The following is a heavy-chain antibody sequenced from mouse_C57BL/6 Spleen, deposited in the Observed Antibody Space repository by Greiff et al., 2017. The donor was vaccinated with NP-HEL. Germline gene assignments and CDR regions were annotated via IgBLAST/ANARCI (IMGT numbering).Heavy chain of an antibody. CDR1: GFNIKDDY. J-gene: IGHJ4*01. CDR3: TTRGLRRAAMDY. CDR2: IDPENGDT. V-gene: IGHV14-4*01. Sequence: EVQLQQSGAELVRPGASVKLSCTASGFNIKDDYMHWVKQRPEQGLEWIGWIDPENGDTEYAAKFQGQATITADKSSNTAYLQLSSLTSEDPAFSYCTTRGLRRAAMDYWGQGTSVTVSS.